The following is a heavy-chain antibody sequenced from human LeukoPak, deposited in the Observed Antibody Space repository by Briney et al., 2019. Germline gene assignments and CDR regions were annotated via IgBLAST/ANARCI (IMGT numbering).Heavy chain of an antibody. CDR3: AVADYYDSSGKSSS. CDR1: GGSFSGYY. J-gene: IGHJ5*02. D-gene: IGHD3-22*01. CDR2: INHSGST. Sequence: PSETLSLTCAVYGGSFSGYYWSWIRQPPGKGLEWIGEINHSGSTNYNPSLKSRVTISVDTSKNQFSLKLSSVTAADTAVYYCAVADYYDSSGKSSSWGQGTLVTVSS. V-gene: IGHV4-34*01.